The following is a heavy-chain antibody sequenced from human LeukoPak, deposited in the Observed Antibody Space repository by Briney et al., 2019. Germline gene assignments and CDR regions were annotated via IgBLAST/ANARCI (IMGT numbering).Heavy chain of an antibody. CDR3: ARDQRYYGSSGSLGIAFDI. CDR1: GYTFTSYY. V-gene: IGHV1-46*01. CDR2: INPSGGST. J-gene: IGHJ3*02. D-gene: IGHD3-22*01. Sequence: ASVKVSCKASGYTFTSYYMHWVRQAPGQGLEWMGIINPSGGSTSYAQKFQGRVTMTRDTSTSTVYMELSNLRSEDTAVYYCARDQRYYGSSGSLGIAFDIWGQGTMVTVSS.